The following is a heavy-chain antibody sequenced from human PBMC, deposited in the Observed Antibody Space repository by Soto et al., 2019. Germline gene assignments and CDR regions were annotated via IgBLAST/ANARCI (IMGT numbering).Heavy chain of an antibody. Sequence: QPGGSLRLSCAATGFSFAGYALTWVRQAPGKGLEWLSAVSGGGASTYYADSVRGRFSISRDVSGNMIYLQLNRLTAGDTATYYCAKKKNFNGYYGGFDAWGQGTRVTVSS. J-gene: IGHJ4*02. CDR2: VSGGGAST. V-gene: IGHV3-23*01. CDR3: AKKKNFNGYYGGFDA. CDR1: GFSFAGYA. D-gene: IGHD3-3*01.